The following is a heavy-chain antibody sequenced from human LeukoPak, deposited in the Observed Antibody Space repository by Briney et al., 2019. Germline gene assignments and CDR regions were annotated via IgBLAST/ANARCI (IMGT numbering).Heavy chain of an antibody. D-gene: IGHD3-3*01. Sequence: GGSLRLSCAASGVTFDDYAMHWVRQAPGKGLEWVSGISWNSGSIGYADSVKGRFTISRDNAKNSLYLQMNSLRAEDTALYYCARWSGYGFDPWGQGTLVTVSS. V-gene: IGHV3-9*01. CDR2: ISWNSGSI. J-gene: IGHJ5*02. CDR1: GVTFDDYA. CDR3: ARWSGYGFDP.